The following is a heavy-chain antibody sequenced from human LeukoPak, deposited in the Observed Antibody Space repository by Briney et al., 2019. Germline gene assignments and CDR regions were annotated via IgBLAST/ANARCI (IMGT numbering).Heavy chain of an antibody. D-gene: IGHD3-16*02. J-gene: IGHJ4*02. Sequence: GGSLRLSCAAPGFPFNYYNIHWVRQAPGKGLEWVAFMRNDGSEIHYADSVKGRFTISRDNSKNSLYLQMNSLRVEDTAVYFCAKDGGRYRFDYWGQGTLVTVSS. V-gene: IGHV3-30*02. CDR2: MRNDGSEI. CDR3: AKDGGRYRFDY. CDR1: GFPFNYYN.